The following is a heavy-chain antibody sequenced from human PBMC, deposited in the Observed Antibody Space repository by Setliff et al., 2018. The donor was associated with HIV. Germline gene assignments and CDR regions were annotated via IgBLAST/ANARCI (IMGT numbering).Heavy chain of an antibody. Sequence: ASVKVSCKVSGDTFRNYALNWVRQAPGQGLEWMGGIIPPVGAAVYAQNFQGRVTITADESTSTAYMELSSLRFEDTAVYYCARAKATRQARPTNCFDPWAQGTLVTVSS. CDR2: IIPPVGAA. CDR1: GDTFRNYA. J-gene: IGHJ5*02. V-gene: IGHV1-69*13. CDR3: ARAKATRQARPTNCFDP. D-gene: IGHD1-1*01.